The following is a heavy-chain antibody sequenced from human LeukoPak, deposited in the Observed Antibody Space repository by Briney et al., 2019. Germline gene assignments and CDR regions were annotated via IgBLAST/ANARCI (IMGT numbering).Heavy chain of an antibody. CDR2: IYSGGST. J-gene: IGHJ6*02. CDR3: ARDGDSSSWSLQKNYYGMDV. CDR1: GSTVSSNY. V-gene: IGHV3-66*01. D-gene: IGHD6-13*01. Sequence: GGSLRLSCAASGSTVSSNYMSWVRQAPGKGLEWVSVIYSGGSTYYADSVKGRFTISRDNSKNTLYLQMNSLRAEDTAVYYCARDGDSSSWSLQKNYYGMDVWGQGTTVTVSS.